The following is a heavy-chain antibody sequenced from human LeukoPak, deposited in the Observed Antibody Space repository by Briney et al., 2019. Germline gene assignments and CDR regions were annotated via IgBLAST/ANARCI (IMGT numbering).Heavy chain of an antibody. J-gene: IGHJ5*02. CDR1: GGSISSSSYY. CDR2: IYYSGST. V-gene: IGHV4-39*01. Sequence: SATLSLTCTVSGGSISSSSYYWGWIRQPPGKGLAWIGSIYYSGSTYYNPSLKSRVTISVDTSKNQFSLKLSSVPAADTAVYYCARQNHWFDPWGQGTLVTVSS. CDR3: ARQNHWFDP.